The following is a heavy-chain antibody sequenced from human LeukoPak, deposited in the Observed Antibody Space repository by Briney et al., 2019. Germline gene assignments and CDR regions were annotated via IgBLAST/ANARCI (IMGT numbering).Heavy chain of an antibody. CDR3: ARDLLPDCSNGVCPIIDL. D-gene: IGHD2-8*01. CDR2: IYYSGIT. CDR1: GGSISSSSFY. Sequence: PSETLSLTCTLSGGSISSSSFYWGWIRQPPGKGLECIGTIYYSGITYYNSSLKSRVTISVDTSKNQFSLKLSSVTAADTADYFCARDLLPDCSNGVCPIIDLWGKGTTVVVSS. V-gene: IGHV4-39*07. J-gene: IGHJ6*04.